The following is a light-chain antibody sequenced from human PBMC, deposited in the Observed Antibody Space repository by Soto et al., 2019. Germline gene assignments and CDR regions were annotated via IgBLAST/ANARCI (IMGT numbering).Light chain of an antibody. CDR2: GAS. CDR1: QSVGSN. J-gene: IGKJ1*01. Sequence: EIVMTQSPATLSVSPGERATLSCRACQSVGSNLAWYQQKPGQAPRLLIYGASTRATGIPARFSGSGSGTEFTLTISSLQSEDFAVYYCQQCDNWLRTFGQGTKVDIK. V-gene: IGKV3-15*01. CDR3: QQCDNWLRT.